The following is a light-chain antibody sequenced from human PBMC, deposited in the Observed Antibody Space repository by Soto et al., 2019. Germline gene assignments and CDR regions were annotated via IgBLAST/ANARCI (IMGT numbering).Light chain of an antibody. CDR1: QGISNY. V-gene: IGKV1-27*01. CDR3: QKYNSAPRT. J-gene: IGKJ3*01. CDR2: AAS. Sequence: DIQMTQSPSSLSASVGDRVTITCRASQGISNYLAWYQQKPGKVPKLLIYAASTLQSGVPSPFSGSVSGTDFTLTISGLQPEDVATYYCQKYNSAPRTFGPGTKVDIK.